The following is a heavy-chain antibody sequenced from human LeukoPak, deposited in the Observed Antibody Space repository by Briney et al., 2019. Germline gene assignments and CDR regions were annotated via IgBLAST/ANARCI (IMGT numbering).Heavy chain of an antibody. Sequence: GASVKVSCKASGGTFSSYAISWVRQAPGQGPEWMGGIIPIFGTANYAQKFQGRVAITADKSTSTAYMELSSLRSEDTAVYYCASSQYYYGSGIDYWGQGTLVTVSS. J-gene: IGHJ4*02. CDR1: GGTFSSYA. CDR2: IIPIFGTA. D-gene: IGHD3-10*01. CDR3: ASSQYYYGSGIDY. V-gene: IGHV1-69*06.